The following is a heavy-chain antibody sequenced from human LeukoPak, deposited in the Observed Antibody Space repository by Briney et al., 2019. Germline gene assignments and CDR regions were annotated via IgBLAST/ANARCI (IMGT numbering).Heavy chain of an antibody. V-gene: IGHV3-21*01. CDR2: ISSSSSYI. D-gene: IGHD3-10*01. CDR3: ARDPINYYGSGSYDY. Sequence: GGSLRLSCAASGFTFSSYSMNRVRQAPGRGLEWVSSISSSSSYIYYADSVKGRFTISRDNAKNSLYLQMNSLRAEDTAVYYCARDPINYYGSGSYDYWGQGTLVTVSS. J-gene: IGHJ4*02. CDR1: GFTFSSYS.